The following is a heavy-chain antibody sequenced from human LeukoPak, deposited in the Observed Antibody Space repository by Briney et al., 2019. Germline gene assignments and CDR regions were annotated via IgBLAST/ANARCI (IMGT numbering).Heavy chain of an antibody. J-gene: IGHJ4*02. Sequence: PGGSLRLSCAASGFTFSSYSMNWVRQAPGKGLEWVSSISSSSSYIYYADSVKGRFTISRDNAKNSLYLQMNSLRAEDTAVYYCAAEYCSSTSCYFSFDYWGQGTLVTVSS. CDR2: ISSSSSYI. CDR1: GFTFSSYS. V-gene: IGHV3-21*01. D-gene: IGHD2-2*01. CDR3: AAEYCSSTSCYFSFDY.